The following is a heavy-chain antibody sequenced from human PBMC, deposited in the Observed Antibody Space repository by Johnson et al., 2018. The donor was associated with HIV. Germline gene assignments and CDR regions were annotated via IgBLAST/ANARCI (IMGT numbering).Heavy chain of an antibody. D-gene: IGHD3-22*01. J-gene: IGHJ3*02. V-gene: IGHV3-9*01. CDR1: GFTFDDYA. CDR2: ISWNSGSI. CDR3: AKDLGDPMIEVHAFDI. Sequence: LLVESGGGLVQPGRSLRLSCAASGFTFDDYAMPWVRQAPGTGLAWVSGISWNSGSIGYAASVKGRFTISRDNAKHSLYLQMNSLRAEDTALYYCAKDLGDPMIEVHAFDIWGQGTMVTVSS.